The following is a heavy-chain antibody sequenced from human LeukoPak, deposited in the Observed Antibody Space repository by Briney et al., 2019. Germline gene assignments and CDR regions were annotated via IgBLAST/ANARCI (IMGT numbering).Heavy chain of an antibody. CDR2: ISYDGSNK. CDR3: ARVMRAGECMGV. Sequence: GGSLRLSCAASGFTFSSYAMHWVRQAPGKGLEWVAVISYDGSNKYYADSVKGRFTISRDNSKNTLYLQMNSLRAEDTAVYYCARVMRAGECMGVWGQGTTVTVSS. CDR1: GFTFSSYA. J-gene: IGHJ6*02. V-gene: IGHV3-30-3*01. D-gene: IGHD3-16*01.